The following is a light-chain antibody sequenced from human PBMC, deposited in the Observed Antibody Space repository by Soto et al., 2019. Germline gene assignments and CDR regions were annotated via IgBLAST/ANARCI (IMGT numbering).Light chain of an antibody. CDR1: QSVSSNY. J-gene: IGKJ1*01. Sequence: ESVLTQSPGTLSLSPGERATLSCRASQSVSSNYLAWYQQNPGQAPRLLIYGASTRATGIPDRFGGSGSGTDFTLTISRLEPEDSAVYYCQQYGSSPTWTFGQGTKVDI. CDR2: GAS. V-gene: IGKV3-20*01. CDR3: QQYGSSPTWT.